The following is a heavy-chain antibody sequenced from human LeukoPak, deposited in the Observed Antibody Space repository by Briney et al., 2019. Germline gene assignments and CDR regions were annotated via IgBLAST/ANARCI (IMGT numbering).Heavy chain of an antibody. D-gene: IGHD3-10*01. CDR1: GGTFSSYA. CDR3: CELGEQYGMDV. Sequence: EASVNVSCKASGGTFSSYAISGVRQAPGQGLEGMGRIIPILGIANNAQKFQGRVTITADKSTSTAYMELSSLRSEDTAVYYCCELGEQYGMDVWGQGTTVTVSS. CDR2: IIPILGIA. V-gene: IGHV1-69*04. J-gene: IGHJ6*02.